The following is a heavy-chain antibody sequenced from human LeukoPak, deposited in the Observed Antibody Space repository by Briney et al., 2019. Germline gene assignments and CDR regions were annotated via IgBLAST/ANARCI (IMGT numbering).Heavy chain of an antibody. V-gene: IGHV4-34*01. CDR3: ARGPTYYYDSSGYSFSFQH. Sequence: SETLSLTCAVYGGSFSGYYWSWIRQPPGKGLEWIGEINHSGSTNYNPSLKSRVTISVDTSKNQFSLKLSSVTAADTAVYYCARGPTYYYDSSGYSFSFQHWGQGTLVTVSS. D-gene: IGHD3-22*01. CDR1: GGSFSGYY. J-gene: IGHJ1*01. CDR2: INHSGST.